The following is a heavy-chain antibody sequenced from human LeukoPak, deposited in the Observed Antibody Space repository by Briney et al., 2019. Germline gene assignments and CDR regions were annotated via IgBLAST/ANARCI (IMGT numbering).Heavy chain of an antibody. J-gene: IGHJ3*02. V-gene: IGHV5-51*01. CDR3: ATNGNYLDAFNI. CDR1: GYTSRTFY. CDR2: MYRGDSDT. D-gene: IGHD1-1*01. Sequence: GDYLKISCKASGYTSRTFYIGWVRQMPGRGLEWMGIMYRGDSDTRYSPSFQGQVTISVDKSISTAYLQWSSLKASDTAIYFCATNGNYLDAFNIWGQGTMVTVSS.